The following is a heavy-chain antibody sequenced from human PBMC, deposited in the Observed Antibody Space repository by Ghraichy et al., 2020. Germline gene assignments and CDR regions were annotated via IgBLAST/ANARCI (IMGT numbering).Heavy chain of an antibody. CDR1: GGSFSGYY. Sequence: SETLSLTCAVYGGSFSGYYWSWIRQPPGKGLEWIGEINHSGSTNYNPSLKSRVTISVDTSKNQFSLKLSSVTAADTAVYYCARGPWYGDYGPYYFDYWGQGTLVTVSS. V-gene: IGHV4-34*01. D-gene: IGHD4-17*01. J-gene: IGHJ4*02. CDR3: ARGPWYGDYGPYYFDY. CDR2: INHSGST.